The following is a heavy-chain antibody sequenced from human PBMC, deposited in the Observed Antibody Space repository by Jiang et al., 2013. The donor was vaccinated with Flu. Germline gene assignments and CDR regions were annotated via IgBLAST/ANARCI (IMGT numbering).Heavy chain of an antibody. J-gene: IGHJ5*02. D-gene: IGHD6-13*01. CDR2: IYYSGST. Sequence: GSGLVKPSETLSLTCTVSGGSISSSSYYWGWIRQPPGKGLEWIGSIYYSGSTYYNPSLKSRVTISVDTSKNQFSLKPSSVTAADTAVYYCASSYSSSWYWFDPWGQGTLVTASS. CDR3: ASSYSSSWYWFDP. V-gene: IGHV4-39*01. CDR1: GGSISSSSYY.